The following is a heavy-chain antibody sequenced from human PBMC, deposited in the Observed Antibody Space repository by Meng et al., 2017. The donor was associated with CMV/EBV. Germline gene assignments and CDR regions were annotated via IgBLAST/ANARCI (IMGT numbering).Heavy chain of an antibody. CDR2: NYYSGST. Sequence: SETLSLTCTVSGGSISSSSYYWGWIRQPPGKGLEWIGSNYYSGSTYYNPSLKSRVTISVDTSKNQFSLKLSSVTAADTAVYYCARPHYANYFDYWGQGTLVTVSS. V-gene: IGHV4-39*01. D-gene: IGHD4-17*01. CDR1: GGSISSSSYY. J-gene: IGHJ4*02. CDR3: ARPHYANYFDY.